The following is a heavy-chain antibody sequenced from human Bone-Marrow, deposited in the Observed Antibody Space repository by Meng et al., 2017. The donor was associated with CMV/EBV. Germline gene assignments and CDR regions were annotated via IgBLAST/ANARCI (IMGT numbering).Heavy chain of an antibody. J-gene: IGHJ5*02. CDR1: GFTFSSHA. V-gene: IGHV3-23*01. CDR3: AKSGGYCSSASCYPNWFDP. D-gene: IGHD2-2*01. CDR2: IGGVTTNET. Sequence: GGSLRLSCAASGFTFSSHAMTWVRQAPGKGLEWVSVIGGVTTNETHYADSVKGRFTISRDNSMNTLYLQMNTLRAEDTAIYYCAKSGGYCSSASCYPNWFDPWGQGTLVTVSS.